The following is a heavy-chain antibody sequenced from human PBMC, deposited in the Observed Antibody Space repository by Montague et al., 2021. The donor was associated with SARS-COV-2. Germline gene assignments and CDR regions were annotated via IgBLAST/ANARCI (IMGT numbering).Heavy chain of an antibody. CDR3: ARGPRITMIVVVITDIWFDP. V-gene: IGHV4-34*01. D-gene: IGHD3-22*01. Sequence: SETLSLTCAVYGGSVSDYYWSWIRQPPGKGLEWIGEINHSGSTNYNPXPTSRVSTSVDMSKNQYSLKLTSVTAADTAVYYCARGPRITMIVVVITDIWFDPWGQGTRVTVSS. CDR1: GGSVSDYY. J-gene: IGHJ5*02. CDR2: INHSGST.